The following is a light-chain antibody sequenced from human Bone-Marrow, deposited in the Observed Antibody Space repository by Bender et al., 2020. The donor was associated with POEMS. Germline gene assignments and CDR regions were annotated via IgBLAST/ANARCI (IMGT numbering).Light chain of an antibody. CDR3: ASHAASYTLGV. CDR2: QDR. J-gene: IGLJ1*01. Sequence: SYELTQPPSLSVSPGQTATISCSGRDLRDKYVAWYQQRPGQSPVLVIYQDRQRPSGIPERFSGSNSDNTASLMISGLQADDEGDYFCASHAASYTLGVFGTGTTVTVL. V-gene: IGLV3-1*01. CDR1: DLRDKY.